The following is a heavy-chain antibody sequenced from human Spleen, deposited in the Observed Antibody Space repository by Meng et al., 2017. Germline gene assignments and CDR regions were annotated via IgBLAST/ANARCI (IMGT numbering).Heavy chain of an antibody. CDR3: TRDGYSDCSSTSCFDY. D-gene: IGHD2-2*01. CDR2: INSVTGNP. J-gene: IGHJ4*02. Sequence: QLCFELSQPGAQVTVSCKVSGYTLHSYVINWLRQPPGRGLDWMGWINSVTGNPTYARGFTGRFVFSLDPSVSTAYLQVSSLKTDDTAMYYCTRDGYSDCSSTSCFDYWGQGTLVTVSS. CDR1: GYTLHSYV. V-gene: IGHV7-4-1*02.